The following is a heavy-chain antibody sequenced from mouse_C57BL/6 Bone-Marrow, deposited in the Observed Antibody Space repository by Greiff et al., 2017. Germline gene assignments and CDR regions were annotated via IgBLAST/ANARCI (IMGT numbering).Heavy chain of an antibody. Sequence: EVQLVESGGGLVQPKGSLKLSCAASGFSFNTYAMTWVRQAPGKGLEWVARIRSKSNNYATYYADSVKDRFTISRDDSESMLYLQMNNLKTEDTAMYYCVRDFAWFAYWGQGTLVTVSA. CDR3: VRDFAWFAY. CDR1: GFSFNTYA. V-gene: IGHV10-1*01. CDR2: IRSKSNNYAT. J-gene: IGHJ3*01.